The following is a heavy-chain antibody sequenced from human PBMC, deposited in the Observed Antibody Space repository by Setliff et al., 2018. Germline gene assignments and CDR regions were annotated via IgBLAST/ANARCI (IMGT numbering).Heavy chain of an antibody. CDR2: ISSEGDDI. D-gene: IGHD6-13*01. Sequence: PGVSLRLSCAASGFTFSSDAMTWVRQAPGRGLEWVSIISSEGDDIYYADSVKGRFTISRDNSKSTLYLHMNSLRAEDTAVYYCAKCSSWRGHYPHFIYWGQGTLVTVSS. CDR3: AKCSSWRGHYPHFIY. CDR1: GFTFSSDA. J-gene: IGHJ4*02. V-gene: IGHV3-23*03.